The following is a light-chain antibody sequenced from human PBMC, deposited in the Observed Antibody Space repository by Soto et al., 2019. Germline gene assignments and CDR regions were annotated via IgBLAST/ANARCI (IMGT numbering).Light chain of an antibody. CDR3: QQLFSFPPT. CDR1: QGINNY. V-gene: IGKV1-9*01. CDR2: VAS. J-gene: IGKJ5*01. Sequence: DIQLTQSPSFLSASVGDRVTITCRASQGINNYLALYQQKPRKAPNVLIYVASTLQRGVTSRLSGSVSGTEFTLTISSRQPEDLGTYYCQQLFSFPPTFGQGTRLEIK.